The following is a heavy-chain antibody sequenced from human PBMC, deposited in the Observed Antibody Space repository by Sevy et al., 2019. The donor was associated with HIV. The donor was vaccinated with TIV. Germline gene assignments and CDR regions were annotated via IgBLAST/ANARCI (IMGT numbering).Heavy chain of an antibody. Sequence: GGSLRLSCAVSGFTVNTYAMSWVRQAPGKGLEWVAVINNSGGSTEYADSVRGRFSISRDNPNMYLEMNSLRVEDTAVYYCVKERVGYISSWYYFDYWGQGTLVTVSS. CDR1: GFTVNTYA. V-gene: IGHV3-23*01. CDR3: VKERVGYISSWYYFDY. J-gene: IGHJ4*02. D-gene: IGHD6-13*01. CDR2: INNSGGST.